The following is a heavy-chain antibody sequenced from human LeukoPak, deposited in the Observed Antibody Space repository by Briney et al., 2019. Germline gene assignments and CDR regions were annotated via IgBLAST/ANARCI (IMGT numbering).Heavy chain of an antibody. V-gene: IGHV4-59*08. CDR1: GGATSSYY. D-gene: IGHD4-17*01. J-gene: IGHJ5*01. CDR3: ARRMEGDYGNWFDS. CDR2: IFYSEST. Sequence: SEPLSLTCTVSGGATSSYYWNWIRQPPEKGLERIGSIFYSESTNYNPSLKSRVTMSVDTSKNEFSLKLSSVTAADTAVYYCARRMEGDYGNWFDSWGQGTLVTVSS.